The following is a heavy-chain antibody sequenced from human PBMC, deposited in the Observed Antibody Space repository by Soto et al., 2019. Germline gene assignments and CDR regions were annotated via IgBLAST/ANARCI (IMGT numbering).Heavy chain of an antibody. CDR3: TTDDVDYYGMDV. V-gene: IGHV3-15*01. CDR1: GLTFSYAW. J-gene: IGHJ6*02. Sequence: EVQLVESGGGLVKPGGSLRLSCVVSGLTFSYAWMSWVRQAPGKGLEWVGRIKNKIDGGTTDYAAPVKGRFTISRDDSKNTLYSEMNSLKNEDTGVYYCTTDDVDYYGMDVWALGTTVTVSS. CDR2: IKNKIDGGTT.